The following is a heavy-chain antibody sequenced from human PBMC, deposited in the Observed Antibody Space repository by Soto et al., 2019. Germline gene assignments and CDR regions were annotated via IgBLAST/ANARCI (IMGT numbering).Heavy chain of an antibody. Sequence: ETLSLTCGVSGGTVASSHWCSWVRQSPGGGLEWIGNVYHTGDTNLNPSLQSRVTISVDKSNNQFSLRLNSLTAADTAVYFCAREIVTAGGNNYFDPWGPGTLVTVSS. J-gene: IGHJ5*02. CDR2: VYHTGDT. D-gene: IGHD2-21*02. V-gene: IGHV4-4*01. CDR3: AREIVTAGGNNYFDP. CDR1: GGTVASSHW.